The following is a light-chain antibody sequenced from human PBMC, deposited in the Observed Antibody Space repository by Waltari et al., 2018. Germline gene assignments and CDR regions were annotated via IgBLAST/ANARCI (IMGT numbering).Light chain of an antibody. CDR1: QGVGTY. V-gene: IGKV1-16*01. Sequence: DIQMTQSPSYLSASVGDTVTITCRTSQGVGTYLAWYQQKPGKAPKPLIYYASNLESGVPSRFSGSGSGTEFTLTISSLQPEDFATYYCQQYNSVPLTFGGGTKVEIK. CDR2: YAS. CDR3: QQYNSVPLT. J-gene: IGKJ4*01.